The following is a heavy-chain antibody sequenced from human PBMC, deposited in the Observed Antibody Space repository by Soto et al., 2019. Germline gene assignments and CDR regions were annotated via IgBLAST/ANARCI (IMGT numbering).Heavy chain of an antibody. D-gene: IGHD5-12*01. Sequence: QITLKESGPTLVKPTQTLTLTCTFSGFSLSTSGVGVGWIRQPPGKALEWLALIYWDDDKRYSPSLKSRLTIPKDTPKNQVVLTMTNMDPVHTATDYCAHGVEMAPPFAYWGPGTLLTVSS. CDR1: GFSLSTSGVG. V-gene: IGHV2-5*02. CDR3: AHGVEMAPPFAY. J-gene: IGHJ4*02. CDR2: IYWDDDK.